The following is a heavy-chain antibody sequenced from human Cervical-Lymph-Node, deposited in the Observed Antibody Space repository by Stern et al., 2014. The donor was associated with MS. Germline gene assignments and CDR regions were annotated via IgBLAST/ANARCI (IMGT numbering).Heavy chain of an antibody. CDR3: ARGTPRIAVAGTIDY. D-gene: IGHD6-19*01. V-gene: IGHV3-21*01. CDR2: ISSSSSSI. J-gene: IGHJ4*02. CDR1: GFTFSSYS. Sequence: VQLVESGGGLVKPGGSLRLSCAASGFTFSSYSMNWVRQAAGKGLEWVSSISSSSSSIYYADSVKGRFPISRDNAKNSLYLQMNSLRAEDTAVYYCARGTPRIAVAGTIDYWGQGTQVTVSS.